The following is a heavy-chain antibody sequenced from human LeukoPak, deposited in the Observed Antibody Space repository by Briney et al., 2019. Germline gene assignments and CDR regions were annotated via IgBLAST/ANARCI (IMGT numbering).Heavy chain of an antibody. CDR1: GFTFSSYS. CDR2: ISSRSSYI. CDR3: ARERGIDGSWCFIDY. Sequence: GGSLRLSCAASGFTFSSYSMNWVRQAPGKGLEWVSSISSRSSYIYYADSVKGRFTISRDNAKNSLYLQMNSLRAEDTAVYYCARERGIDGSWCFIDYWGQGTLVTVSS. D-gene: IGHD6-13*01. V-gene: IGHV3-21*01. J-gene: IGHJ4*02.